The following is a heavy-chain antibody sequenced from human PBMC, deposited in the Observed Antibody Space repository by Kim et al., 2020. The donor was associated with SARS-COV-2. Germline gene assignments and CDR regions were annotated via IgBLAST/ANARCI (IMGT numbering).Heavy chain of an antibody. J-gene: IGHJ4*02. CDR3: ARICSSTSCSFDY. CDR1: GYTFTSYA. Sequence: ASVKVSCKSSGYTFTSYAMHWVRQAPGQRLEWMGWINAGNGNTKYSQKFQGRVTITRDTSASTAYMELSSLRSEDTAVYYCARICSSTSCSFDYWGQGTLVTVSS. CDR2: INAGNGNT. V-gene: IGHV1-3*01. D-gene: IGHD2-2*01.